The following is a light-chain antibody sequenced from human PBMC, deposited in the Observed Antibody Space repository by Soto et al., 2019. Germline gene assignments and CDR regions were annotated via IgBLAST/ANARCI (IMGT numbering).Light chain of an antibody. V-gene: IGKV1-16*02. CDR3: QHYNSYPFT. J-gene: IGKJ3*01. Sequence: DIQMTQSPSSLSASVGDRVTITCRASQGISNHLAWFQQKPGKAPKSLIYAASNLQSGVPSKFSGSGSGTDFTLTISRLQPEDFATYYCQHYNSYPFTFGPGTKVDIK. CDR1: QGISNH. CDR2: AAS.